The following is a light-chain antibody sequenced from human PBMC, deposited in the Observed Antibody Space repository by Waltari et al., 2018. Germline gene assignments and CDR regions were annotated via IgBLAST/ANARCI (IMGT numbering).Light chain of an antibody. Sequence: QCALTQPASVSGSPGQSITISCTGTSRDVGRYNLVSWYQQHPGKAPKLMIDESSKRPSGVSNRFSGSKSGNTASLTISGLQAEDEADYYCSSYAGNCNLVVFGGGTKLTVL. CDR2: ESS. CDR1: SRDVGRYNL. J-gene: IGLJ2*01. V-gene: IGLV2-23*01. CDR3: SSYAGNCNLVV.